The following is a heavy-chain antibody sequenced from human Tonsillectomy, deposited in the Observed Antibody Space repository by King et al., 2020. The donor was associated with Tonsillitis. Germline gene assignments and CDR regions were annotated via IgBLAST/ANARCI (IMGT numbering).Heavy chain of an antibody. CDR1: GYTFTSYL. CDR2: INPSGGST. J-gene: IGHJ4*02. Sequence: QLVQSGAEVKKPGASVKVSCKTSGYTFTSYLIHRVRQAPGQGLEWMGIINPSGGSTTYAQKFQGRVTMTRDTSTSTVYMELSSLRSEDTAVYYCARDNYYDSSGYYFVSPGGVFDYWGQGTLVTVSS. D-gene: IGHD3-22*01. CDR3: ARDNYYDSSGYYFVSPGGVFDY. V-gene: IGHV1-46*01.